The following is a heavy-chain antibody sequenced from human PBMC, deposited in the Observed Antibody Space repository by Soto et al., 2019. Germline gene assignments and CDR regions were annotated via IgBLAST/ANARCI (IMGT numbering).Heavy chain of an antibody. CDR3: AGGRHGIAALYFDY. J-gene: IGHJ4*02. Sequence: SETLSLTCTVSGGSISSYYWSWIRQPPGKGLEWIGYIYYSGSTNYNPSLKSRVTISVDTSKNQFSLKLSSVTAADTAVDYCAGGRHGIAALYFDYWGQGTLVTVSS. CDR1: GGSISSYY. CDR2: IYYSGST. D-gene: IGHD6-6*01. V-gene: IGHV4-59*01.